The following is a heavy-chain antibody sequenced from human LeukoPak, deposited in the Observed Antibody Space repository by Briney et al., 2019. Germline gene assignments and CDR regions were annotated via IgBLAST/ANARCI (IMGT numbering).Heavy chain of an antibody. CDR1: GLNFRTSW. J-gene: IGHJ4*02. Sequence: GGSLRLSCTASGLNFRTSWMSWVRQSPGKGLEFLANIRYDGTVKNYMASVKGRFTISRDNPKNSLYLQMDSLRADDTAVYYCARDPDSSSFDYWGRGVLVTVSS. V-gene: IGHV3-7*01. CDR3: ARDPDSSSFDY. D-gene: IGHD6-13*01. CDR2: IRYDGTVK.